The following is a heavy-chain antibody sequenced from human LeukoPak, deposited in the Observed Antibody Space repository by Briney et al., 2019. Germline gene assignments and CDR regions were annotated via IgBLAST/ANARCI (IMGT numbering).Heavy chain of an antibody. CDR2: INPNSGGT. CDR1: GYTFTGYY. CDR3: AGDRGDFWSGYYI. D-gene: IGHD3-3*01. Sequence: ASVKVSCKASGYTFTGYYMHWVRQAPGQGLEWMGCINPNSGGTNYAQKFQGRVTMTRDTSISTAYMELSRLRSDDTAVYYCAGDRGDFWSGYYIWGQGTLVTVSS. J-gene: IGHJ4*02. V-gene: IGHV1-2*02.